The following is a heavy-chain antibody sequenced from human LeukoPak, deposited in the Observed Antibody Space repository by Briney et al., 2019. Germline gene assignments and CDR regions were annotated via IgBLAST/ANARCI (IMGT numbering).Heavy chain of an antibody. V-gene: IGHV3-48*01. D-gene: IGHD2-15*01. CDR3: ARCYSRAAFDI. CDR2: ISSTGGTI. Sequence: PGGSLRLSCVGSGFTFSNYLMNWVRQAPGKGLEWVSFISSTGGTIYYADAVKGRFTVSRDNAKNSLLLQMNSLRAEDTALYYCARCYSRAAFDIWGQGTMVTVSS. CDR1: GFTFSNYL. J-gene: IGHJ3*02.